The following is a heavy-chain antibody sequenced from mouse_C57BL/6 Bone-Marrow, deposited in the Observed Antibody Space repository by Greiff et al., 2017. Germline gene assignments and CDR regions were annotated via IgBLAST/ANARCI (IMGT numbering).Heavy chain of an antibody. CDR1: GFNIKNTY. CDR2: IDPATGNT. V-gene: IGHV14-3*01. J-gene: IGHJ4*01. Sequence: EVQLQQSVAELVRPGASVKLSCTASGFNIKNTYMHWVQQRPEQGLEWIGRIDPATGNTTYAPKFQGKGTITADTSSNTAYLQLSSLTSEDTAIYYCARWGFITTGVWYAMDYWGQGTSVTVSS. CDR3: ARWGFITTGVWYAMDY. D-gene: IGHD1-1*01.